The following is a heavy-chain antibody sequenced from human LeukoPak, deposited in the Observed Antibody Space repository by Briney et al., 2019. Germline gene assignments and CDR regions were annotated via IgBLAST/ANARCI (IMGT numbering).Heavy chain of an antibody. V-gene: IGHV4-34*01. CDR2: INHSGST. D-gene: IGHD6-19*01. J-gene: IGHJ5*02. CDR3: ARGRGWLGYKANWFDP. Sequence: MPSETLSLTCAVYGGSFSGYYWSWIRQPPGKGLEWIGEINHSGSTNYHPSLKSRVTISVDTSKNQFSLKLSSVTAADTAVYYRARGRGWLGYKANWFDPWGQGTLVTVSS. CDR1: GGSFSGYY.